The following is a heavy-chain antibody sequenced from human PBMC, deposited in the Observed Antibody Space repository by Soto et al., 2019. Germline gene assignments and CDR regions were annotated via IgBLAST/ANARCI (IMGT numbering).Heavy chain of an antibody. J-gene: IGHJ4*02. D-gene: IGHD5-12*01. CDR2: ISGSGGST. CDR3: ATNMRSTINGYNSGYYFDY. V-gene: IGHV3-23*01. Sequence: GGSLRLSCAASGFTFSSYAMSWVRQAPGKGLEWVSAISGSGGSTYYADSVKGRFTISRDNSKNTLYLQMNSLRAEDTAVYYCATNMRSTINGYNSGYYFDYWGQGTLVTVSS. CDR1: GFTFSSYA.